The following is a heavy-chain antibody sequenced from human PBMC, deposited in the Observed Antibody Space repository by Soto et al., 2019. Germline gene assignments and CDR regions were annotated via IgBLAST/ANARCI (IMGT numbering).Heavy chain of an antibody. V-gene: IGHV3-15*01. D-gene: IGHD3-16*01. CDR1: GFIFSNAW. CDR3: TTGWRSKDY. CDR2: IKSKSDGGTT. Sequence: EVPLVESGGDLVKPGGSLRLSCAASGFIFSNAWMSWVRQAPGKGLEWVGRIKSKSDGGTTDYAAPVKGRFNISRDDSKNTLYLQMNGLKIEDTAVYYCTTGWRSKDYWGQGTLVSVSS. J-gene: IGHJ4*02.